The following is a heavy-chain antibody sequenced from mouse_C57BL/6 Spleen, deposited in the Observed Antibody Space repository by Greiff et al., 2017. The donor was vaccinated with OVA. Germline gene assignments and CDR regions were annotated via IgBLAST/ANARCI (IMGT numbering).Heavy chain of an antibody. CDR2: LDPETGGT. Sequence: VQLQESGAELVRPGASVTLSCKASGYTFTDYEMHWVKQTPVHGLEWIGALDPETGGTAYNQKFKGKAILTADKSSSTAYMELRSLTSEDSAVYYCTRSLLYWGQGTTLTVSS. CDR3: TRSLLY. V-gene: IGHV1-15*01. J-gene: IGHJ2*01. CDR1: GYTFTDYE. D-gene: IGHD6-2*01.